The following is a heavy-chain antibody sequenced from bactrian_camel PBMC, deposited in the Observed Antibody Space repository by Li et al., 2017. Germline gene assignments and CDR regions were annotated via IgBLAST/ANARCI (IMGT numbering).Heavy chain of an antibody. J-gene: IGHJ4*01. D-gene: IGHD6*01. Sequence: HVQLVESGGDQVQTGGSLRLSCTASAHTVTMAWFRQTPGNEREAVAAIDRDGSTGYHAQVKGRFTISQRNAGTTLSLQMNSLKPEDTAMYYCAAVPRGFGTWGTDEDNYWGQGTQVTVS. V-gene: IGHV3S57*01. CDR1: AHTVT. CDR3: AAVPRGFGTWGTDEDNY. CDR2: IDRDGST.